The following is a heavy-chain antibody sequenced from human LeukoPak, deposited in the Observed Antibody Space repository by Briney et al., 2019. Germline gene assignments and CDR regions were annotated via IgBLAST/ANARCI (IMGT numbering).Heavy chain of an antibody. D-gene: IGHD2-15*01. CDR3: ARQRLLYYYMDV. CDR1: GGSFSGYY. J-gene: IGHJ6*03. V-gene: IGHV4-34*01. Sequence: SETLSLTCAVYGGSFSGYYWSWIRQPPGKGLEWIGEINHSGSTNYNPSLKSRVTISVDTSKNQFSLKLSSVTAADTAVHYCARQRLLYYYMDVWGKGTTVTVSS. CDR2: INHSGST.